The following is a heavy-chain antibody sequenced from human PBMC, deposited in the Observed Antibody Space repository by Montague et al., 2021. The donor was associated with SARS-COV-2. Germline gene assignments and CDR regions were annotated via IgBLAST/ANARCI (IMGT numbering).Heavy chain of an antibody. J-gene: IGHJ4*02. CDR3: ARTPDYGYNLIDH. CDR2: IYYTGNT. V-gene: IGHV4-59*02. Sequence: SETLSLTCTVSGGSVNGYFWNWIRQPPGRGLEWLGYIYYTGNTAYNPSLKSRVSVSVDTSENQFSLKLTSVTAADTAVYYCARTPDYGYNLIDHWGQGTLVTVSS. D-gene: IGHD4-17*01. CDR1: GGSVNGYF.